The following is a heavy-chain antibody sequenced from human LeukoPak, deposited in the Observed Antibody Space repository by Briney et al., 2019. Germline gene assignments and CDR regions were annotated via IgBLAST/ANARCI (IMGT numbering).Heavy chain of an antibody. CDR1: GFTFSSYA. CDR2: ISGSGGRT. J-gene: IGHJ6*03. Sequence: QAGGSLRLCCAASGFTFSSYAMSWVRQAPGKGLEWVSGISGSGGRTYYADSVKGRFTISRDNSKNTVYLQMNSLRAEDTAVYYCAKGGVTIFGVDHYYYMDVWGKGTTVTVSS. V-gene: IGHV3-23*01. D-gene: IGHD3-3*01. CDR3: AKGGVTIFGVDHYYYMDV.